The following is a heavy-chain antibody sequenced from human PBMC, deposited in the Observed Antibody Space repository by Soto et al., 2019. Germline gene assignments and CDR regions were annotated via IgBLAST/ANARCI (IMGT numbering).Heavy chain of an antibody. CDR1: GFTFSSYG. CDR3: DKEVCRGGICYGFDC. D-gene: IGHD2-15*01. V-gene: IGHV3-30*18. J-gene: IGHJ4*02. Sequence: QVQLVESGGGLVQPGRSLRLSCAASGFTFSSYGMHWVRQAPGKGLEWVAVMSWDGSDEFYEETVKGRFTVSRDNSRNTLYLQMHSLRPVDTALYYCDKEVCRGGICYGFDCWGQGNLVTVS. CDR2: MSWDGSDE.